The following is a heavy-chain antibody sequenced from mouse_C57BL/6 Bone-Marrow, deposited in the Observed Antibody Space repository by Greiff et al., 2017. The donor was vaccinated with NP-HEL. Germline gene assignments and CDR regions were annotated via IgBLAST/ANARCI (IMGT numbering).Heavy chain of an antibody. V-gene: IGHV1-39*01. CDR3: ARSGYYGGDWYFDV. D-gene: IGHD1-1*01. J-gene: IGHJ1*03. CDR2: INPNYGTT. CDR1: GYSFTDYN. Sequence: SGPELVKPGASVKISCKASGYSFTDYNMNWVKQSNGKSLEWIGVINPNYGTTSYNQKFKGKATLTVDQSSSTAYMQLNSLTSEDSAVYYCARSGYYGGDWYFDVWGTGTTVTVSS.